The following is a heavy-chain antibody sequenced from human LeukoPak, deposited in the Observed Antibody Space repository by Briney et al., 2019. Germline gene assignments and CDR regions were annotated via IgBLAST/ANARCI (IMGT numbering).Heavy chain of an antibody. J-gene: IGHJ4*02. V-gene: IGHV1-3*01. CDR1: GYTFTTYA. Sequence: ASVKVSCKASGYTFTTYAMHWVCQAPGQRLEWMGWISVGDGITKYSQKFQGRVTITRDTSASTAYMELTSLISEDTAVNYCARGYSGVVPAAHPDFWGQGTLVTVSS. CDR3: ARGYSGVVPAAHPDF. D-gene: IGHD2-2*01. CDR2: ISVGDGIT.